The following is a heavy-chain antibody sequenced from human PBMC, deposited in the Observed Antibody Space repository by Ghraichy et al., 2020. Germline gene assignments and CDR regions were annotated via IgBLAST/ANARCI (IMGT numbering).Heavy chain of an antibody. CDR3: ARDLPASTI. D-gene: IGHD2-2*01. CDR2: IYYSGST. V-gene: IGHV4-59*01. CDR1: GGSISSYY. J-gene: IGHJ4*02. Sequence: SETLSLTCTVSGGSISSYYSSWIRQPPGQGLEWIGYIYYSGSTNYNPSLKSRVTISVDTSKTQFSLKLSSVTAADTAVYYCARDLPASTIWGQGTLVTVSS.